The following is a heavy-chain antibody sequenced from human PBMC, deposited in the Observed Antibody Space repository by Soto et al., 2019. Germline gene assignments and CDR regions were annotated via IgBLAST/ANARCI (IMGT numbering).Heavy chain of an antibody. D-gene: IGHD3-10*01. CDR3: ASGRSVRGVNRTLDY. J-gene: IGHJ4*02. CDR1: GYTFTGYY. Sequence: ASAKVSCNAPGYTFTGYYMHCVRPAPGQGLEWMGGINPNGGGKNDAEKCQSRVTMTRDTSISKAYMELSRLRSDDTAVYYCASGRSVRGVNRTLDYWGQGTLVTVSS. V-gene: IGHV1-2*02. CDR2: INPNGGGK.